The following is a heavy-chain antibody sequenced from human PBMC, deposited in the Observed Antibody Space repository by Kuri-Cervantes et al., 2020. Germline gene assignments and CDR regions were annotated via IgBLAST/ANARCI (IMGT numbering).Heavy chain of an antibody. D-gene: IGHD2-2*01. Sequence: ASVKVSCKASGYTFTSYAMHWVRQAPGQRLEWMGWINAGNGNTKYSQKFQGRVTITRDTSASTAYMELSSLRSEDTAVYYCARAGYCSSTSCYAVYMDVWGKGTTVTVSS. CDR3: ARAGYCSSTSCYAVYMDV. CDR1: GYTFTSYA. CDR2: INAGNGNT. V-gene: IGHV1-3*01. J-gene: IGHJ6*03.